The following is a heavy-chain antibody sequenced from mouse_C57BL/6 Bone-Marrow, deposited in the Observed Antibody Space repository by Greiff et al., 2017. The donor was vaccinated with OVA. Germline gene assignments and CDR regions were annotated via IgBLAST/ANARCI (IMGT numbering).Heavy chain of an antibody. V-gene: IGHV1-18*01. D-gene: IGHD1-1*01. CDR2: INPNNGGT. CDR3: ARSYYGSKGGYYFDY. Sequence: VQLQQSGPELVKPGASVKIPCKASGYTFTDYNMDWVKQSHGKSLEWIGDINPNNGGTIYNQKFKGKATLTVDKSYSTADMELRSLTSEDTAVYYCARSYYGSKGGYYFDYWGQGTTLTVSS. J-gene: IGHJ2*01. CDR1: GYTFTDYN.